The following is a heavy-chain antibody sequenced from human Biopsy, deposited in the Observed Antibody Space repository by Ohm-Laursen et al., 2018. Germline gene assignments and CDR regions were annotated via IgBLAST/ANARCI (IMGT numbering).Heavy chain of an antibody. CDR1: GGSISDDY. CDR3: ARARIKTSGVLIPETYYFDS. J-gene: IGHJ4*02. D-gene: IGHD3-3*01. Sequence: SETLSLTCTVSGGSISDDYWSWIRQPPGKGLEWIEFLYYNGFTNSNPSLKSRVTISVDPFRNQFSLKLSAVTAADTAVYYCARARIKTSGVLIPETYYFDSWGQGALVTVSS. CDR2: LYYNGFT. V-gene: IGHV4-59*01.